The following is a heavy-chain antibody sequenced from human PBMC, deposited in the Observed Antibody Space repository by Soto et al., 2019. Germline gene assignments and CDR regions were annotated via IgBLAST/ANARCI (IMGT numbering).Heavy chain of an antibody. V-gene: IGHV1-18*01. CDR1: GYTFTSYG. D-gene: IGHD3-10*01. CDR2: ISAYNGNT. CDR3: AAERITMVRGVIKGTRFDY. J-gene: IGHJ4*02. Sequence: ASVKVSCKASGYTFTSYGISWVRQAPGQGLEWMGWISAYNGNTNYAQKLQGRVTMTTDTSTSTAYMELRSLRSDDTAVYYCAAERITMVRGVIKGTRFDYWGQGTLVTVSS.